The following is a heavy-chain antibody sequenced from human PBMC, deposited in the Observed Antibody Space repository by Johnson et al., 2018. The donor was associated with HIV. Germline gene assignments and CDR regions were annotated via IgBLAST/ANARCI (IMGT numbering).Heavy chain of an antibody. D-gene: IGHD3-22*01. CDR2: ISESGTTI. CDR1: GFTFSDYY. J-gene: IGHJ3*02. CDR3: ARVTKYYFDSSVDAFDI. Sequence: HVQLVESGGGLVKPGGSLRLSCAASGFTFSDYYMSWIRQAPGKGLEWVSYISESGTTIYYADSVKGRFTISRDNAKNSLYLQMNSLRAEDTAVYFCARVTKYYFDSSVDAFDIWGQGTMVTVS. V-gene: IGHV3-11*04.